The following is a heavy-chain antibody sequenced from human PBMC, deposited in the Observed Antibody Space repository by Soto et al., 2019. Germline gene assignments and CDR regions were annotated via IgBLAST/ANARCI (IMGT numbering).Heavy chain of an antibody. Sequence: QVQMQESGPGLVKPSGTLSLTCAVSGDSMTRSVWWTWVRQPPGKGQEWIGGVFHTGNTNYNPSLKSRVTMSVDKATNEFSLKVTSVTAADTAIYYCARKAWVRFDYWGQGALVTVSS. CDR3: ARKAWVRFDY. CDR1: GDSMTRSVW. V-gene: IGHV4-4*02. D-gene: IGHD7-27*01. CDR2: VFHTGNT. J-gene: IGHJ4*02.